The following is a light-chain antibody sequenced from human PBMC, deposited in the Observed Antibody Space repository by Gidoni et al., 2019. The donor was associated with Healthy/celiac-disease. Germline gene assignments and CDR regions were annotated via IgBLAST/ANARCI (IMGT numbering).Light chain of an antibody. CDR2: GKN. CDR3: NSRDSSGNHPHVV. V-gene: IGLV3-19*01. Sequence: SSELTHDPAVSVALGQTVRITCQGDSLRSYYASWYQQKPGQAPVLVIYGKNNRPSGIPDRFSGSSSGNTASLTITGAQAEDEADYYCNSRDSSGNHPHVVFGGGTKLTVL. J-gene: IGLJ2*01. CDR1: SLRSYY.